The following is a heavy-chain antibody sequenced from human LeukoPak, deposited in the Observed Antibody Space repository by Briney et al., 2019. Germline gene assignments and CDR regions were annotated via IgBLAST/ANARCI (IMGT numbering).Heavy chain of an antibody. Sequence: ASVKVSCKASGYTFTGYYMHWVRQAPGQGLEWMGRINPNSGGTNYAQKFQGRVTMTRGTSISTAYMGLSRLRSDDTAAYYCARDLIVVNWFDPWGQGTLVTVSS. V-gene: IGHV1-2*06. CDR2: INPNSGGT. CDR3: ARDLIVVNWFDP. CDR1: GYTFTGYY. J-gene: IGHJ5*02. D-gene: IGHD2-15*01.